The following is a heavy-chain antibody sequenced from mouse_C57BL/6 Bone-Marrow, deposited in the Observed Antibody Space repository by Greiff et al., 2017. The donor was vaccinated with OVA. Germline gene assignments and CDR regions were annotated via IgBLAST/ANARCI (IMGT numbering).Heavy chain of an antibody. D-gene: IGHD2-1*01. CDR1: GYTFTSYW. CDR2: INPSNGGT. Sequence: QVQLQQSGTELVKPGASVKLSCKASGYTFTSYWMHWVEQRPGQGLEWIGNINPSNGGTNYNEKFKSKATLTVDKSSSTAYMQLSSLTSEDSAVYYCARRDTLYYPFAYWGQGTLVTVSA. V-gene: IGHV1-53*01. CDR3: ARRDTLYYPFAY. J-gene: IGHJ3*01.